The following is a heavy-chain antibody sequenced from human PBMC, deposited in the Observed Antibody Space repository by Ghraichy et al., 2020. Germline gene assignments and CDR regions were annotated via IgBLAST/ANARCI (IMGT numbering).Heavy chain of an antibody. V-gene: IGHV2-70*01. J-gene: IGHJ4*02. Sequence: SGPTLVKPTQTLTLTCTFSGFSLSTSGMCVSWIRQPPGKALEWLALIDWDDDKYYSTSLKTRLTISKDTSKNQVVLTMTNMDPVDTATYYCARIREYDYVWGSYRYYYFDYWGQGTLVTVSS. CDR2: IDWDDDK. D-gene: IGHD3-16*02. CDR3: ARIREYDYVWGSYRYYYFDY. CDR1: GFSLSTSGMC.